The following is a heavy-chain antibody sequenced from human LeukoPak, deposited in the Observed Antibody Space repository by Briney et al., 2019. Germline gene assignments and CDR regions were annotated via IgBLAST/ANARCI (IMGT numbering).Heavy chain of an antibody. Sequence: PGGPLRLSCAASGFTFSSYEMNWVRQAPGKGLEWVSYISSSGSTIYYADSVKGRFTISRDNAKNSLYLQMNSLRAEDTAVYYCARDRITFGGVIVRFDYWGQGTLVTVSS. CDR2: ISSSGSTI. V-gene: IGHV3-48*03. CDR1: GFTFSSYE. CDR3: ARDRITFGGVIVRFDY. J-gene: IGHJ4*02. D-gene: IGHD3-16*02.